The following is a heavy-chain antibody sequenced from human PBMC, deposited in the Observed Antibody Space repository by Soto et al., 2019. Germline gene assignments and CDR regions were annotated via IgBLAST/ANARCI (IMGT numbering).Heavy chain of an antibody. CDR3: AKGDNLGPKTGYAFDP. V-gene: IGHV6-1*01. J-gene: IGHJ5*02. CDR1: GDSVSNNTAS. Sequence: SQTLTLPCAISGDSVSNNTASWNWIRQSPSRGLEWLGRTYFRSKWYNDYAVSVKSRTIINPDTSNNQFSLQLNSVTPEDTAVYFCAKGDNLGPKTGYAFDPWGQGIMVTVSS. D-gene: IGHD5-12*01. CDR2: TYFRSKWYN.